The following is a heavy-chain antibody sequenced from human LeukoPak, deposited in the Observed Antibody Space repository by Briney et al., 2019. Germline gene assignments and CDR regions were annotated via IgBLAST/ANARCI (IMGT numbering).Heavy chain of an antibody. V-gene: IGHV4-59*01. D-gene: IGHD3-10*01. J-gene: IGHJ2*01. CDR2: INYSGSS. CDR1: GGSISSYY. Sequence: PSGTLSLTCTVSGGSISSYYWSWVRQPPGKGLEWIGYINYSGSSDYNPSLKSRVSFSVDTSKDQFSLRLSSVTAADTAVYYCGRRTYYDLWGRGTLVTVSS. CDR3: GRRTYYDL.